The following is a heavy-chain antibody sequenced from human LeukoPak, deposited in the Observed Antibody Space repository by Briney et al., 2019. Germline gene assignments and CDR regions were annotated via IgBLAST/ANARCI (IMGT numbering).Heavy chain of an antibody. CDR1: GITVSSNY. J-gene: IGHJ6*03. CDR3: ARGSTYYYYMDV. V-gene: IGHV3-53*01. Sequence: GGSLRLSCAASGITVSSNYMSWVRQAPGKGLEWVSVIYSGGSTYYADSVKGRFTISRDNSKNTVYLQMNSLRAEDTVVYYCARGSTYYYYMDVWGKGTTVTVSS. CDR2: IYSGGST.